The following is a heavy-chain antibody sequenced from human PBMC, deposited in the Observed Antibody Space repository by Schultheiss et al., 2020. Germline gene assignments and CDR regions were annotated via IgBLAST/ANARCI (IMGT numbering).Heavy chain of an antibody. J-gene: IGHJ3*02. D-gene: IGHD2-15*01. V-gene: IGHV3-23*01. Sequence: GGSLRLSCAASGFSLSSYAMHWVRQAPGKGLEWVSAISGSGGSTYYADSVKGRFTISRDNSKNTLYLQMNSLRAEDTAVYYCSGGRGDAFDIWGQGTMVTVSS. CDR1: GFSLSSYA. CDR3: SGGRGDAFDI. CDR2: ISGSGGST.